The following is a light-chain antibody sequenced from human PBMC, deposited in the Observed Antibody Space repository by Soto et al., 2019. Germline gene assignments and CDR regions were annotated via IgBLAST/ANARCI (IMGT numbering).Light chain of an antibody. CDR1: SSDVGGYNY. Sequence: QSALTQPRSVSGSPGQSVTISCTGTSSDVGGYNYVSWYQQHPGKAPKLMIYDVSKRPSGVPDRFSGSKSGNTASLTISGLQAADEADYYFCSYAGSYTYVFGTGTKVTVL. V-gene: IGLV2-11*01. CDR2: DVS. J-gene: IGLJ1*01. CDR3: CSYAGSYTYV.